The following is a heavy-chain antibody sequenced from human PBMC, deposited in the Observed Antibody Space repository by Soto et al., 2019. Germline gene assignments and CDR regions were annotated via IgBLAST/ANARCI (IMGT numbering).Heavy chain of an antibody. D-gene: IGHD3-3*01. J-gene: IGHJ4*02. CDR2: IVPNVGTV. Sequence: QMQLVQSGAEVKKPGSSVKVSCKASGGTLSSFINYPINCVRQAPGQGLEWKGGIVPNVGTVNYAQKFQGRVTITADKSTGTAYMEVSSLRSEDTALYYCARRDTSGFLRYFDNWGQGTLVTVSS. CDR3: ARRDTSGFLRYFDN. CDR1: GGTLSSFINYP. V-gene: IGHV1-69*06.